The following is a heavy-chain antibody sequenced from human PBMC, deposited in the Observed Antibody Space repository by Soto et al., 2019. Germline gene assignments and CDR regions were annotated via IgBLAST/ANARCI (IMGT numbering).Heavy chain of an antibody. CDR2: INHSGST. J-gene: IGHJ4*02. CDR1: GGSFSGYY. D-gene: IGHD2-15*01. CDR3: ARGLVVAIRTLDY. Sequence: PSETLSLTCAVYGGSFSGYYWSWIRQPPGKGLEWIGEINHSGSTNYNPSLKSRVTISVDTSKNQFSLKLSSVTAADTAVYYCARGLVVAIRTLDYWGQGTLVTVSS. V-gene: IGHV4-34*01.